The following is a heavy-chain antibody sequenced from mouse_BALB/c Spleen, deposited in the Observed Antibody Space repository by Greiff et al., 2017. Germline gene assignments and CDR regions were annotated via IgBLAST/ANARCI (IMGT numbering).Heavy chain of an antibody. J-gene: IGHJ2*01. CDR3: ARGLRYH. CDR2: ISYDGSN. D-gene: IGHD2-12*01. V-gene: IGHV3-6*02. CDR1: GYSITSGYY. Sequence: EVKLQESGPGLVKPSQSLSLTCSVTGYSITSGYYWNWIRQFPGNKLEWMGYISYDGSNNYNPSLKNRISITRDTSKNQFFLKLNSVTTEDTATYYCARGLRYHWGQGTTLTVSS.